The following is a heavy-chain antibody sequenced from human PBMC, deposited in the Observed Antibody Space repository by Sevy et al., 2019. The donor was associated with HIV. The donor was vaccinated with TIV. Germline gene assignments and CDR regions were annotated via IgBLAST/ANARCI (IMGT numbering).Heavy chain of an antibody. V-gene: IGHV3-15*01. CDR1: GFSFSTYW. Sequence: GGSLRLSCAASGFSFSTYWMTWVRQAPGKGLEWVGRIKSNTDGGTTDYAEPVKGRFTISRDDSKNTLYLQVNSLKTDDTAVYYCTTKKDFWSGYFYFDYWGQGTLVTVSS. CDR3: TTKKDFWSGYFYFDY. D-gene: IGHD3-3*01. J-gene: IGHJ4*02. CDR2: IKSNTDGGTT.